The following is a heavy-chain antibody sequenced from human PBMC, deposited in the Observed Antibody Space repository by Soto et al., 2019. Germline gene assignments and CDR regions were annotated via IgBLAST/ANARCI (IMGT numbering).Heavy chain of an antibody. CDR3: AKSPLRDYYYYMDV. J-gene: IGHJ6*03. Sequence: GGSLRLSCAASGFTFSSYAMSWVRQAPGKGLEWVSAISGSGGSTYYADSVKGRFTISRDNSKNTLYLQMNSLRAEDTAVYYCAKSPLRDYYYYMDVWGKGTTVTAP. V-gene: IGHV3-23*01. CDR1: GFTFSSYA. CDR2: ISGSGGST.